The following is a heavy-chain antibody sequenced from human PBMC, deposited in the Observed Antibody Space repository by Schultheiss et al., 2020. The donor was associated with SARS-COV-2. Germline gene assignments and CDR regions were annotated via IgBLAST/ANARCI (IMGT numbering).Heavy chain of an antibody. CDR2: ISSSSSTI. CDR1: GFTFSSYS. CDR3: ARGGGREIVVVPADYYMDV. V-gene: IGHV3-48*02. J-gene: IGHJ6*03. Sequence: GGSLRLSCAASGFTFSSYSMNWVRQAPGKGLEWVSYISSSSSTIYYADYVKGRFTISRDNAKNSLYLQMNSLRDEDTAVYYCARGGGREIVVVPADYYMDVWGKGTTVTVSS. D-gene: IGHD2-2*01.